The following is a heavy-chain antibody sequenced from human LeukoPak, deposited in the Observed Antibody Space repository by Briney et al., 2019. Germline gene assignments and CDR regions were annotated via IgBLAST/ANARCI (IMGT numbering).Heavy chain of an antibody. CDR2: ISAYNGNT. J-gene: IGHJ6*02. Sequence: ASVKVSCKASGYTFTSYGISWVRQAPGQGLEWMGWISAYNGNTNYAQKLQGRVTMTTDTSTSTAYMEQRSLRSDDTAVYYCAGDPGDDFWSGYWVYYYGMDVWGQGTTVTVSS. D-gene: IGHD3-3*01. CDR1: GYTFTSYG. V-gene: IGHV1-18*01. CDR3: AGDPGDDFWSGYWVYYYGMDV.